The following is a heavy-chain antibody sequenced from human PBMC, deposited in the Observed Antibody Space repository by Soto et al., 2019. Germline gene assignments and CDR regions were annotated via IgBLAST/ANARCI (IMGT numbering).Heavy chain of an antibody. CDR1: GLTISGKKY. CDR3: ATWHEREHAFDV. D-gene: IGHD1-1*01. Sequence: DVQLVESGGGLIQPGESLRLSCAAFGLTISGKKYVAWVRQAPGKGLEWVSALYDVDGSFYADSVTGRFTTSSDSSKTTVYLQRNNLRPDDTGVYYCATWHEREHAFDVWGQGTTVTISS. V-gene: IGHV3-53*01. J-gene: IGHJ3*01. CDR2: LYDVDGS.